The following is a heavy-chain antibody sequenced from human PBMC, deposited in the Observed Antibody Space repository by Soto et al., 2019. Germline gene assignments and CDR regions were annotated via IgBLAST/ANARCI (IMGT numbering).Heavy chain of an antibody. CDR1: GGSISSYY. V-gene: IGHV4-59*01. CDR3: ARETYYYGSGSYSNI. CDR2: IYYSGST. Sequence: ETLSLTCTVSGGSISSYYWSWIRQPPGKGLEWIGYIYYSGSTNYNPSLKSRVTISVDTSKNQFSLKLSSVTAADTAVYYCARETYYYGSGSYSNIWGQGTMVTVSS. D-gene: IGHD3-10*01. J-gene: IGHJ3*02.